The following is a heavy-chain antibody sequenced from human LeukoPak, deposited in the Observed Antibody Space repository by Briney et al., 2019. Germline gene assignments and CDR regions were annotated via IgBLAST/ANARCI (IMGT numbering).Heavy chain of an antibody. J-gene: IGHJ4*02. CDR2: IYYSGST. V-gene: IGHV4-34*09. Sequence: SETLSLTCAVYGGSFSGYYWSWIRQPPGKGLEWIGYIYYSGSTYYNPSLKSRVTISVDTSKNQFSLKLSSVTAADTAVYYCARGPVGAYSFDYWGQGTLVTVSS. CDR1: GGSFSGYY. D-gene: IGHD1-26*01. CDR3: ARGPVGAYSFDY.